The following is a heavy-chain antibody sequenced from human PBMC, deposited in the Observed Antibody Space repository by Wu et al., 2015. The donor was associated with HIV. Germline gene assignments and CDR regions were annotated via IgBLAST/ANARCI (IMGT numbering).Heavy chain of an antibody. CDR2: IIPIFGTA. CDR3: AVAGGDDYGDFTDAFDT. J-gene: IGHJ3*02. Sequence: QVQLVQSGAEVKKPGSSVKVSCKASGGTFSSYAISWVRQAPGQGLEWMGGIIPIFGTANYAQKFQGRVTITTDESTSTAYMEPSSLRSEDTAVYYCAVAGGDDYGDFTDAFDTWGQGTMVTVSS. V-gene: IGHV1-69*05. CDR1: GGTFSSYA. D-gene: IGHD4-17*01.